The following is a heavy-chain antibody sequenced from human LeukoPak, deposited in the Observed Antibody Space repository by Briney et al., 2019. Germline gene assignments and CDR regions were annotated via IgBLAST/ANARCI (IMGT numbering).Heavy chain of an antibody. V-gene: IGHV1-8*01. CDR2: VSPDSGDT. D-gene: IGHD6-19*01. CDR3: TRGRAAGD. CDR1: GYTFTNND. J-gene: IGHJ4*02. Sequence: ASVKVSCKASGYTFTNNDINWIRQATGQGIEWMGWVSPDSGDTGYAPNFRGRVTMTTDTSINTAYMELTSLTSEDTAIYYCTRGRAAGDWGQGTLVTVSS.